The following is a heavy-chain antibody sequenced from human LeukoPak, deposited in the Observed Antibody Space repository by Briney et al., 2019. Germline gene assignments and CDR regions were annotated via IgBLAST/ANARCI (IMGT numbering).Heavy chain of an antibody. CDR1: GFTFSSYA. CDR3: AKLPIGIFGVDLSPAPGDYFDY. V-gene: IGHV3-23*01. CDR2: ISGSGGST. J-gene: IGHJ4*02. D-gene: IGHD3-3*01. Sequence: PGGSLRLSCAASGFTFSSYAMSWVRQAPGKGLEWVSAISGSGGSTYYADSVKGRFTTSRDNSKNTLYLQMNSLRAEDTAVYYCAKLPIGIFGVDLSPAPGDYFDYWGQGTLVTVSS.